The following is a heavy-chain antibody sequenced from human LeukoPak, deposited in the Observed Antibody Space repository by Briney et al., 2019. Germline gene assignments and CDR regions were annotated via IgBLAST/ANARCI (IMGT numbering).Heavy chain of an antibody. D-gene: IGHD3-3*01. CDR3: AKDVYSRITIFGVVIDY. CDR2: IYSGGST. CDR1: GFTVSSNY. J-gene: IGHJ4*02. V-gene: IGHV3-53*05. Sequence: GGSLRLSCSASGFTVSSNYMSWVRQAPGKGLEWVSVIYSGGSTYYADSVKGRFTISRDNSKNTLYLQMNSLRAEDTAVYYCAKDVYSRITIFGVVIDYWGQGTLVTVSS.